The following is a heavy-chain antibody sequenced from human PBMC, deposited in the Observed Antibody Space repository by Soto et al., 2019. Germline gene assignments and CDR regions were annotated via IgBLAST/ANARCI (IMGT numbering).Heavy chain of an antibody. J-gene: IGHJ5*02. CDR1: GFSLTTGGLG. CDR3: SHRRVHSGMWFAP. D-gene: IGHD3-10*01. Sequence: QITLKESGPTLVKPTQTLTLTCTFSGFSLTTGGLGVAWLRQPPGMALEWLADIYWNTERNYSPSLSARATITSDTSTTPVVLTVTTVPPVHTVTYSSSHRRVHSGMWFAPWGQGILVTVSS. CDR2: IYWNTER. V-gene: IGHV2-5*01.